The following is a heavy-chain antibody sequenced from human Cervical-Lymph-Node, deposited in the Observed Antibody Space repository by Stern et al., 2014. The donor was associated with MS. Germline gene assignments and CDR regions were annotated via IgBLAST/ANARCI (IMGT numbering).Heavy chain of an antibody. V-gene: IGHV1-69*01. D-gene: IGHD2-15*01. CDR3: ARPEYCSGGSCCSLDAFDI. CDR1: GGTFSSYA. Sequence: QLVQSGAEVKKPGSSVKVSCKASGGTFSSYAISWVRQAPGQGLEWMGGIIPIFGTANYAQKFQGRVTITADESTSTAYMELSSLRSEDTAVYYCARPEYCSGGSCCSLDAFDIWGQGTMVTVSS. J-gene: IGHJ3*02. CDR2: IIPIFGTA.